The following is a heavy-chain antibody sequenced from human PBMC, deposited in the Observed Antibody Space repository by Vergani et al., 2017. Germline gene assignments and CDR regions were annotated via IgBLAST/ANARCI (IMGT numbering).Heavy chain of an antibody. V-gene: IGHV4-34*01. D-gene: IGHD6-13*01. Sequence: QVQLQQWGAGLLKPSETLSLTCAVYGGSFSGYYWSWIRQPPGKGLEWIGEINHSGSTNYNPSLKSRVTISVDTSKNPFSLKLSSVTAADTAVYYCAREAAGYFDYWGQGTLVTVSS. J-gene: IGHJ4*02. CDR1: GGSFSGYY. CDR2: INHSGST. CDR3: AREAAGYFDY.